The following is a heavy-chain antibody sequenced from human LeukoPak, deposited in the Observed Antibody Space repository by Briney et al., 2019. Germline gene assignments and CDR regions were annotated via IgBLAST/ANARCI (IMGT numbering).Heavy chain of an antibody. CDR3: ARDHEPPYSSSWYGY. J-gene: IGHJ4*02. V-gene: IGHV1-18*01. CDR1: GYTFTIYG. CDR2: ISAYNGNT. D-gene: IGHD6-13*01. Sequence: ASVTVSCTASGYTFTIYGISWVRQAPGQGLEWMGWISAYNGNTNYAQKLQGRVTMTTDTSTSTAYMELRSLRSDDTAVYYCARDHEPPYSSSWYGYWGQGTLVTVSS.